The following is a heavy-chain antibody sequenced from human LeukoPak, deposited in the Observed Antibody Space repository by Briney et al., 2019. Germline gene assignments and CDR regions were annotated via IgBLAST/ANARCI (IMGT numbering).Heavy chain of an antibody. CDR3: ARRAWGQYSSSWYY. V-gene: IGHV4-4*02. CDR1: GGSISSSDW. CDR2: IYLGGII. Sequence: SETLSLTCTVSGGSISSSDWFSWVRQPPRKGLEWIGEIYLGGIINYNPSLKSRVTISVDKSNNQFSLKLTSVTAADTAMYYCARRAWGQYSSSWYYWGQGTLVTVSS. D-gene: IGHD6-13*01. J-gene: IGHJ4*02.